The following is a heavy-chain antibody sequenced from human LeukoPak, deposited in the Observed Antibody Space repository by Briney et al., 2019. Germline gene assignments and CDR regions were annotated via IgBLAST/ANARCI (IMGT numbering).Heavy chain of an antibody. V-gene: IGHV4-39*01. CDR2: GFYSGSA. CDR3: ARLRGAMTPVTSDFDY. D-gene: IGHD4-17*01. CDR1: GGSISGSSYY. Sequence: SETLSLTCTVSGGSISGSSYYWAWIRQPPGKGLEWIGSGFYSGSAYYSPSLKSRVTISVDTSKNQFSLNLSSVTAADTAVYYCARLRGAMTPVTSDFDYWGQGTPITVSS. J-gene: IGHJ4*02.